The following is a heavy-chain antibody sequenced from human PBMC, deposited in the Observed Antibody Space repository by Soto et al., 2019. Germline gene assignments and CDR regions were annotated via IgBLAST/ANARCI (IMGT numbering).Heavy chain of an antibody. CDR3: VRTHYRAGSFDS. V-gene: IGHV4-59*01. D-gene: IGHD3-10*01. CDR2: IYYTGKT. Sequence: LLLTGSISGGTFRHYYWSWIRQPPGKGLQWLAYIYYTGKTDQNPSLERRVSISLGPSKNQFSLNLRSVTAAHTAVYYCVRTHYRAGSFDSWGPGNLVTV. J-gene: IGHJ4*02. CDR1: GGTFRHYY.